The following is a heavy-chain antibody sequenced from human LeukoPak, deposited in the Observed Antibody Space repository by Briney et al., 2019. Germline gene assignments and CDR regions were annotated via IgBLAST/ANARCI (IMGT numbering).Heavy chain of an antibody. Sequence: GGSLRLSCAASGFMFSSHWMSWVRQAPGKGLEWVSSISSSSSYIYYADSVKGRFTISRDNAKNSLYLQMNSLRAEDTAVYYCARGYGDYGDWYFDLWGRGTLVTVSS. D-gene: IGHD4-17*01. CDR3: ARGYGDYGDWYFDL. CDR2: ISSSSSYI. CDR1: GFMFSSHW. V-gene: IGHV3-21*01. J-gene: IGHJ2*01.